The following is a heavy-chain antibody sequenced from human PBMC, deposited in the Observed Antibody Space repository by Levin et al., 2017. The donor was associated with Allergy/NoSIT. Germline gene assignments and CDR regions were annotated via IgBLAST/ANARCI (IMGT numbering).Heavy chain of an antibody. J-gene: IGHJ6*02. CDR2: INMDGSNT. CDR3: TKDLHNYGMDV. Sequence: SCAASGFTLSNYWMFWVRQAPGKGLVWVSHINMDGSNTEYADSVKGRFTIARDNAQNTLYLQMSSLRAEDTAVYYCTKDLHNYGMDVWGQGTTVTVSS. CDR1: GFTLSNYW. V-gene: IGHV3-74*03.